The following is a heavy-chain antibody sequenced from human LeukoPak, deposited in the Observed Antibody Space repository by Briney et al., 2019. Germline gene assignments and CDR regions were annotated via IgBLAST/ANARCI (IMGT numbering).Heavy chain of an antibody. CDR1: GYSISSGYY. D-gene: IGHD6-25*01. CDR2: IYHSGST. V-gene: IGHV4-38-2*02. Sequence: SETLSLTLTVSGYSISSGYYWGWIRQPPGKGLEWIGSIYHSGSTYYNPSLKSRVTISVDTSKNQFSLKLSSVTAADTAVYYCARDPSQRIENWFDPWGQGTLVTVSS. CDR3: ARDPSQRIENWFDP. J-gene: IGHJ5*02.